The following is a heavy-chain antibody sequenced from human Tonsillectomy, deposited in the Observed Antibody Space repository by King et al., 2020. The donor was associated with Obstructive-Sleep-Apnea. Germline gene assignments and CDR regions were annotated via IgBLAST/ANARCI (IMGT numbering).Heavy chain of an antibody. J-gene: IGHJ5*02. CDR1: GYTFSSYA. D-gene: IGHD3-9*01. V-gene: IGHV1-3*01. Sequence: VQLVQSGAEVKKPGASVKVSCKASGYTFSSYAMHWVRQAPGQRLEWMGWINAGNGNTKYSQRFQGRVTIIRDTSAGTAYMELSSLRSEDTAVYYCARGDRHYDILTGYSHNWFDPWGQGTRVTVSS. CDR2: INAGNGNT. CDR3: ARGDRHYDILTGYSHNWFDP.